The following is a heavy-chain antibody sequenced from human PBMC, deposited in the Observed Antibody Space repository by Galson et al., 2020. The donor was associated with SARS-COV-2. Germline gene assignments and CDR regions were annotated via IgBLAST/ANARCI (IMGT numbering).Heavy chain of an antibody. J-gene: IGHJ4*02. V-gene: IGHV4-59*01. CDR1: GGSISDYY. D-gene: IGHD3-3*01. CDR3: ARAAQTYYDFWSGYYNAPHFDY. CDR2: IYYIGIT. Sequence: SETLSLTCTASGGSISDYYWSWIRQPPGKGLEWIGFIYYIGITNYNPSLNSRVTISIDTSKNQFSLKLSSVTAADTAVYYCARAAQTYYDFWSGYYNAPHFDYWGQGTLVTVSS.